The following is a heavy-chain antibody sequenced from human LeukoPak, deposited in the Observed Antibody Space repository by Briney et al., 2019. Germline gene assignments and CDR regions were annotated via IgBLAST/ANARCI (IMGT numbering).Heavy chain of an antibody. CDR3: AVLLSYPGAFDI. V-gene: IGHV3-21*01. CDR1: GFTFSSYS. J-gene: IGHJ3*02. CDR2: ISSSSSYI. Sequence: GGSLRLSCAASGFTFSSYSMNWVRQAPGKGLEWVSSISSSSSYIYYAGSVKGRFTISRDNAKNSLYLQMNSLRDEDTAVYYCAVLLSYPGAFDIWGQGTMVTVSS. D-gene: IGHD3-10*01.